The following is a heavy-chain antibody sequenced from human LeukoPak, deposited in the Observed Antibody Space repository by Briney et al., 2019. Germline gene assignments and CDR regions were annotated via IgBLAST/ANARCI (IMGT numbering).Heavy chain of an antibody. CDR3: ATAHLVVTDINH. J-gene: IGHJ5*02. V-gene: IGHV3-15*01. Sequence: GGSLRLSCAASGFDFINAWMSWVRQAPGKGLEWVGHIRSKTADGTTDYAAPVKGRFTISRDDSKNRIYLQMDSLKTEDTAVYYCATAHLVVTDINHWGQGTLVTVSS. D-gene: IGHD3-22*01. CDR2: IRSKTADGTT. CDR1: GFDFINAW.